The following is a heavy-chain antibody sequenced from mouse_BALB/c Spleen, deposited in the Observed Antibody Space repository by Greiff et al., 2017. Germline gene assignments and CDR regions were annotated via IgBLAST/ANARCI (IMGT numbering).Heavy chain of an antibody. CDR1: GFTFTDYY. J-gene: IGHJ4*01. CDR2: IRNKANGYTT. V-gene: IGHV7-3*02. CDR3: ARAYYGNFYYAMDY. D-gene: IGHD2-10*01. Sequence: EVQGVESGGGLVQPGGSLRLSCATSGFTFTDYYMSWVRQPPGKALEWLGFIRNKANGYTTEYSASVKDRFTISRDNSQSILYLQMNTLRAEDSATYYCARAYYGNFYYAMDYWGQGTSVTVSS.